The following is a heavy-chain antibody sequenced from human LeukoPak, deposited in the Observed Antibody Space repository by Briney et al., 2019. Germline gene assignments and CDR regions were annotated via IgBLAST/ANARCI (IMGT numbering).Heavy chain of an antibody. CDR1: GFTFTSYT. J-gene: IGHJ2*01. V-gene: IGHV3-23*01. CDR3: AKDRSLYYYDSNGGWYFDL. D-gene: IGHD3-22*01. CDR2: ISGSGGTT. Sequence: GASLRLSCAASGFTFTSYTMSWVRQAPGKGLEWVSAISGSGGTTYYADSVKGRFTISRDNSKNMLYLQMNSLKAEDTAVYYCAKDRSLYYYDSNGGWYFDLWGRGTLVTVSS.